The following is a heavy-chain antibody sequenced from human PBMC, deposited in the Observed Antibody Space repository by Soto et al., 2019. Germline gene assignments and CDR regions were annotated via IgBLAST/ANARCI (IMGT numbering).Heavy chain of an antibody. V-gene: IGHV4-4*02. CDR1: GGSISSSNW. CDR2: IYHSGST. CDR3: ARGESDYGDFDY. Sequence: QVQLQESGPGLVKPSGTLSLTCAVSGGSISSSNWWSWVRKPPGKGLKWIGEIYHSGSTNYNPSLKSRVTRSLDKSKNQFSLKLSSVTVADTAVYYCARGESDYGDFDYWGQGTLVTVSS. J-gene: IGHJ4*02. D-gene: IGHD3-10*01.